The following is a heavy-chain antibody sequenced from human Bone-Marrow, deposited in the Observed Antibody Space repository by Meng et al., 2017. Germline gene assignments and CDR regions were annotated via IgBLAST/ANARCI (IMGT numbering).Heavy chain of an antibody. D-gene: IGHD3-22*01. CDR3: TKDYYDSSGYYYVLWYFDL. CDR2: ISGSGGST. CDR1: GFTFSSYE. Sequence: GESLKISCAASGFTFSSYEMNWVRQAPGKGLELVSAISGSGGSTYYADSVKGRFTISRDNSKNTLYLQMNSLRAEDTAVYYCTKDYYDSSGYYYVLWYFDLWGRGTLVTVSS. J-gene: IGHJ2*01. V-gene: IGHV3-23*01.